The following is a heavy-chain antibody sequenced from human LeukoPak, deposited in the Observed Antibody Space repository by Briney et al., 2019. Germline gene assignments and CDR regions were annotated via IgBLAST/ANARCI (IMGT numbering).Heavy chain of an antibody. D-gene: IGHD4-11*01. CDR1: GGSISSYY. CDR3: ARDYQVLQYDYYYYYMDV. V-gene: IGHV4-59*12. Sequence: PSETLSLTCTVSGGSISSYYWSWIRQPPGKGLEWIGYIYYSGSTNYNPSLKSRVTISVDTSKNQFSLKLSSVTAADTAVYYCARDYQVLQYDYYYYYMDVWGKGTTVTVSS. J-gene: IGHJ6*03. CDR2: IYYSGST.